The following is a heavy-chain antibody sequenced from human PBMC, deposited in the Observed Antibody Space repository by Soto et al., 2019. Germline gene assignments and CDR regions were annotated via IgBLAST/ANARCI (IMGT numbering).Heavy chain of an antibody. D-gene: IGHD3-16*01. V-gene: IGHV5-51*01. Sequence: GESLKISCKGSGYSFTSYWIGWVRQMPGKGLEWMGIIYPGDSDTRYSPSFQGQVTISADKSISTAYLQWSSLKASDTAMYYCARHGGQLDYYYYMDVWGKGTTVTVSS. CDR3: ARHGGQLDYYYYMDV. CDR2: IYPGDSDT. CDR1: GYSFTSYW. J-gene: IGHJ6*03.